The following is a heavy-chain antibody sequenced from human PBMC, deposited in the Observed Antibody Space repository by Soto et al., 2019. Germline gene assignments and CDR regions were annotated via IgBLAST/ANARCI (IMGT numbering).Heavy chain of an antibody. V-gene: IGHV4-4*07. CDR3: ARQTTYSSSWYDY. J-gene: IGHJ5*01. D-gene: IGHD6-13*01. CDR2: IYTSGTT. CDR1: GGSISNYY. Sequence: SETLSLTCTVSGGSISNYYWTWIRQPAGKGLEWIGRIYTSGTTNYNPSLKSRVTMSVDTSKNQFSLKLSSVTAADTALYYCARQTTYSSSWYDYWGHGTLVTVSS.